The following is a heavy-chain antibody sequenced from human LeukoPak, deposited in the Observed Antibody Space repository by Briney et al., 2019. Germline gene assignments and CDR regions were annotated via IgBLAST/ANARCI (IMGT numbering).Heavy chain of an antibody. CDR1: GFTVSSNY. Sequence: EGSLRLSCAASGFTVSSNYMSWVRQAPGKGLEWVSVIYSGGSTYYADSVKGRFTISRDNSKNTLYLQMNSLRAEDTAVYYCASRRSRDGYNYYYYGMDVWGQGTTVTVSS. V-gene: IGHV3-53*01. CDR2: IYSGGST. J-gene: IGHJ6*02. CDR3: ASRRSRDGYNYYYYGMDV. D-gene: IGHD5-24*01.